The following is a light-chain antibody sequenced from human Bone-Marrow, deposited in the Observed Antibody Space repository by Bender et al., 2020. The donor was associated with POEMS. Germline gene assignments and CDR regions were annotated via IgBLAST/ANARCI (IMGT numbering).Light chain of an antibody. CDR1: SGNIGNFY. Sequence: NFVLTQPHSVSESPGKTVIIPCTRSSGNIGNFYIQWYKHRPGSSPTIVIYEDNRRASGVPDRFLGSVDRSSNSASLTISGLEPEDEADYYCQSYDSTNQVFGGGTKRTVL. CDR3: QSYDSTNQV. J-gene: IGLJ3*02. CDR2: EDN. V-gene: IGLV6-57*01.